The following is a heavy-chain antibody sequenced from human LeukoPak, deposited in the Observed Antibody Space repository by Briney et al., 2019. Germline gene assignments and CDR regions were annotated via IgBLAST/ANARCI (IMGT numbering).Heavy chain of an antibody. V-gene: IGHV3-11*04. CDR1: GFTFSDYN. J-gene: IGHJ4*02. D-gene: IGHD3-22*01. CDR2: ISRSGSTK. Sequence: GGSLRLSCAASGFTFSDYNMRWIRQAPGKGLEWVSSISRSGSTKYYADSVKGRFTISRDNAKNSLFLQMNSLRAEDTAVYYCARDRDDYYDSSGSYFGYWGQGTLVTVSS. CDR3: ARDRDDYYDSSGSYFGY.